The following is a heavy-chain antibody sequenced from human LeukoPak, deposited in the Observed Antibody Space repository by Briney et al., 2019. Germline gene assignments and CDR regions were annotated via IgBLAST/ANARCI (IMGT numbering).Heavy chain of an antibody. CDR3: ARDPHGGGLGDGFDI. CDR1: GGSITSGDDY. J-gene: IGHJ3*02. CDR2: IYYTGST. Sequence: SETLSLTCTVSGGSITSGDDYWSWIRQPPGKGPEWIGYIYYTGSTYYNPSLKSRVTISVDMSKNQFSLKRICVTAADTAVYYCARDPHGGGLGDGFDIWGQGTMVTVSS. D-gene: IGHD3-16*01. V-gene: IGHV4-30-4*01.